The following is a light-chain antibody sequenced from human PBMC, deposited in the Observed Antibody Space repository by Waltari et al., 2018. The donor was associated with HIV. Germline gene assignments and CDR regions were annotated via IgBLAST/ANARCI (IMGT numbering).Light chain of an antibody. CDR1: HSDIGTFDF. V-gene: IGLV2-14*03. Sequence: QSALAQPASVSGSPGQSVTISCAGSHSDIGTFDFVSWYQQLPGSASKRIIYRVPFRPSAVPTRFSASKSSNTASLTISDLQTEDYAHYYCSSYTITNTWVFGGGTMLTV. CDR2: RVP. J-gene: IGLJ3*02. CDR3: SSYTITNTWV.